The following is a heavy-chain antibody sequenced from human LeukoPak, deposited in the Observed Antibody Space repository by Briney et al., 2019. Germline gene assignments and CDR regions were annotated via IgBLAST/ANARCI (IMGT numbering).Heavy chain of an antibody. D-gene: IGHD1-26*01. CDR2: IYHSGSTY. CDR1: NYSISSGYY. V-gene: IGHV4-38-2*02. J-gene: IGHJ4*02. Sequence: SETLSLTCTVSNYSISSGYYWGWIRQPPGKGPEWIGSIYHSGSTYYYNPSLKSRVTISVDTSKNQFSLKLSSVTAADTAVYYCARDDLSGTYGGVDYWGQGTLVTVSS. CDR3: ARDDLSGTYGGVDY.